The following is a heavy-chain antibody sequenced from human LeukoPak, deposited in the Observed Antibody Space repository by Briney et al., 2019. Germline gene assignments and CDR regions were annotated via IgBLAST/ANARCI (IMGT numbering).Heavy chain of an antibody. D-gene: IGHD3-3*01. V-gene: IGHV3-7*01. CDR2: IKQDGSEK. CDR3: ATHPLRFLEWLFDY. CDR1: GFTFNNYW. J-gene: IGHJ4*02. Sequence: GGSLRLSCAASGFTFNNYWMSWVRQAPGKGLEWVANIKQDGSEKYYVDSVKGRFTISRDNAKNSLYLQMNSLRAEDTAVYYCATHPLRFLEWLFDYWGQGTLVTVSS.